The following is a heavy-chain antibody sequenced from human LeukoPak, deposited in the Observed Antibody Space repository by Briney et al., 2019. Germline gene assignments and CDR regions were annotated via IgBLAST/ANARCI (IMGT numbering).Heavy chain of an antibody. CDR2: IYYSGST. V-gene: IGHV4-59*01. CDR3: ARVYFDWSLKGFDAFDI. J-gene: IGHJ3*02. D-gene: IGHD3-9*01. CDR1: GGSISSYY. Sequence: PSETLSLTYTVSGGSISSYYWSWIRQPPGKGLEWIGYIYYSGSTNYNPSLKSRVTISVDTSKNQFSLKLSSVTAADTAVYYCARVYFDWSLKGFDAFDIWGQGTMVTVSS.